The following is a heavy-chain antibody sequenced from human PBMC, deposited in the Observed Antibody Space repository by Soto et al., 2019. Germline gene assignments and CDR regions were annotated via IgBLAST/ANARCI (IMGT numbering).Heavy chain of an antibody. V-gene: IGHV4-61*01. CDR3: ARVGCISTSCYFDS. J-gene: IGHJ4*02. CDR2: IYYSGSS. Sequence: ASETLSLTCTVSGGSVSSGSYYWSWIRQPPGKGLEWIGYIYYSGSSNYNPSLKSRVTISVDTSKNQFSLKLSSVTAADTAVYYCARVGCISTSCYFDSWGPGTLVTVSS. CDR1: GGSVSSGSYY. D-gene: IGHD2-2*01.